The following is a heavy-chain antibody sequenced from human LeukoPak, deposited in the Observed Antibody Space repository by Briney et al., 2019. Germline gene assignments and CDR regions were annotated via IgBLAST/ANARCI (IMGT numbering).Heavy chain of an antibody. CDR1: GFTFGDHA. Sequence: GSLRLSCTGFGFTFGDHAMSWVRQAPGKGLEWVGFIRSKGYGGTREYAASVKGRFTISRDGSTSIAYLQMNSLKTEDTAVYYCTRGPTQQWLYYGMDVWGQGTTVIVSS. J-gene: IGHJ6*02. D-gene: IGHD5-18*01. V-gene: IGHV3-49*04. CDR2: IRSKGYGGTR. CDR3: TRGPTQQWLYYGMDV.